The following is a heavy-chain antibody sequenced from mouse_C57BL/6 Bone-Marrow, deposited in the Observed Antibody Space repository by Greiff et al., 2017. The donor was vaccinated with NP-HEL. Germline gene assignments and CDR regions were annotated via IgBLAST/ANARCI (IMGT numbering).Heavy chain of an antibody. CDR3: ARDYYGSHYAMDY. Sequence: VQLQESGPELVKPGASVKISCKASGYTFTDYYINWVKQRPGQGLEWIGWIFPGSGSTYYNEKFKGKATLTVDKSSSTAYMLLSSLTSEDSAVYFCARDYYGSHYAMDYWGQGTSVTVSS. J-gene: IGHJ4*01. CDR1: GYTFTDYY. D-gene: IGHD1-1*01. V-gene: IGHV1-75*01. CDR2: IFPGSGST.